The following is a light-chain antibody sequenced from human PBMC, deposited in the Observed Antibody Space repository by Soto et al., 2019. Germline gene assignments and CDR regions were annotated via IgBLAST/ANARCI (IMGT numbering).Light chain of an antibody. V-gene: IGLV1-44*01. CDR3: AAWDDGLNGVV. Sequence: QAVVTQPPSASGTPGQRVTLTCSGGGSNIGGNAVNWYQQLPGTAPKLLIYINNQRPSGVPDRFSGSKSGTSASLAISGLQSEDEAHYYCAAWDDGLNGVVFGGGTKLTVL. CDR1: GSNIGGNA. CDR2: INN. J-gene: IGLJ7*01.